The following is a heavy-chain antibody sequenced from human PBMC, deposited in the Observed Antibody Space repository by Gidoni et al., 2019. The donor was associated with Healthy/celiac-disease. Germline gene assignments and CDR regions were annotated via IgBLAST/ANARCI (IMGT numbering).Heavy chain of an antibody. CDR2: IWYDGSNK. CDR1: GFPFSSYG. D-gene: IGHD6-19*01. V-gene: IGHV3-33*01. Sequence: QVQLVESGGGVVQPGRSLRLSCAASGFPFSSYGMHWVRQAPGKGLEWVAVIWYDGSNKYYADSVKGRFTISRDNSKNTLYLQMNSLRAEDTAVYYCARVRSAVAGPFDYWGQGTLVTVSS. J-gene: IGHJ4*02. CDR3: ARVRSAVAGPFDY.